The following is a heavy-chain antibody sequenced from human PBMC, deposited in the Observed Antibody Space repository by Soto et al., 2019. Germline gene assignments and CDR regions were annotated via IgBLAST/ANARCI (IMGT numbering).Heavy chain of an antibody. V-gene: IGHV5-51*01. CDR2: IYPGDSDT. J-gene: IGHJ6*02. CDR1: GYSFTSYW. Sequence: GESLKISCKGSGYSFTSYWIGWVRQMPGKGLEWMGIIYPGDSDTRYSPSFQGQVTISADKSISTAYLQWSSLKASDTAMYYCARPGAWAAAGSDVSDYYYGMDVWGQGTTVTVSS. CDR3: ARPGAWAAAGSDVSDYYYGMDV. D-gene: IGHD6-13*01.